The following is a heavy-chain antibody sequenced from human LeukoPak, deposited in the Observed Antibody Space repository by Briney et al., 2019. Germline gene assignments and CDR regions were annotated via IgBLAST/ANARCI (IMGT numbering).Heavy chain of an antibody. Sequence: PGGSLRLSCAASGFSLTSNGMHWVRKAPGKGLVWVAFISHDGNKKYYADSVKGRFTVSRDSSKSTLFLQMDSLRRDDTAVYYCARDIRVRYMPMVRAVEYYQYHAMDVWGQGTTVTVYS. D-gene: IGHD3-10*01. J-gene: IGHJ6*02. CDR2: ISHDGNKK. CDR3: ARDIRVRYMPMVRAVEYYQYHAMDV. CDR1: GFSLTSNG. V-gene: IGHV3-30*03.